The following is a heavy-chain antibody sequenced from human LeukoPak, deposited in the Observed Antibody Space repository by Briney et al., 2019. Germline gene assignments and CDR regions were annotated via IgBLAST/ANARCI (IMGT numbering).Heavy chain of an antibody. CDR1: GFTFSSYA. Sequence: GGSLRLSCAASGFTFSSYAMSWVRQAPGKGLEWVSYISSSGSTIYYADSVKGRFTISRDNAKNSLYLQMNSLRAEDTAVYYCARPGYSSSWYPLYWGQGTLVTVSS. D-gene: IGHD6-13*01. J-gene: IGHJ4*02. V-gene: IGHV3-48*03. CDR3: ARPGYSSSWYPLY. CDR2: ISSSGSTI.